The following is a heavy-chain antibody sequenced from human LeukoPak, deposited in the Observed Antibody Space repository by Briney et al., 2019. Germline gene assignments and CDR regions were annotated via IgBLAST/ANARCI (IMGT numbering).Heavy chain of an antibody. Sequence: GGSLRLSCAASGFTFSSYALSWVRQAPGKGLEWVSAISGSGGSTYYADSVKGRFTISRDNSKDTLYLQMSSLRAEDTAVYCCAKSGQSVGYDFWSGKPDYYFDYWGQGTLVSVSS. CDR3: AKSGQSVGYDFWSGKPDYYFDY. CDR1: GFTFSSYA. J-gene: IGHJ4*02. V-gene: IGHV3-23*01. D-gene: IGHD3-3*01. CDR2: ISGSGGST.